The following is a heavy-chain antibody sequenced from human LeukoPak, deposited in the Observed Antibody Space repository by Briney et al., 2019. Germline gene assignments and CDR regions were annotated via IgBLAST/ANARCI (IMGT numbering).Heavy chain of an antibody. CDR2: IYYSGTT. CDR3: ARTRGAGYSYGFNYYYYMDV. Sequence: SETLSLTCTVSGGSISSSSYFWGWIRQPPGKGLEWIGTIYYSGTTYFNPSLKSQATISIDTSKNQFSLRLSSVTATDTAVYYCARTRGAGYSYGFNYYYYMDVWGKGTTVTVSS. J-gene: IGHJ6*03. CDR1: GGSISSSSYF. D-gene: IGHD5-18*01. V-gene: IGHV4-39*07.